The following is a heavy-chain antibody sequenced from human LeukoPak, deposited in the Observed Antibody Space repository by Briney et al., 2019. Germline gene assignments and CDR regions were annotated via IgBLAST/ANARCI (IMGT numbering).Heavy chain of an antibody. D-gene: IGHD1-26*01. CDR3: AKDPIFSGSYGVFDS. J-gene: IGHJ4*02. CDR2: IIDSGNSL. Sequence: GGSLRLSCAASGFTFSSCAMSWVSQAPGKGLEWVSTIIDSGNSLYYADSVEGRFTISRDNSKNTLYLQMNSLRAGDTAVYYCAKDPIFSGSYGVFDSWGQGTLVTVSS. CDR1: GFTFSSCA. V-gene: IGHV3-23*01.